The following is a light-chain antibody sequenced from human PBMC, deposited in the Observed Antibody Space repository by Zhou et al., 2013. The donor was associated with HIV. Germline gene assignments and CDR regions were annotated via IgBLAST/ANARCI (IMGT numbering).Light chain of an antibody. CDR2: AAS. CDR1: QDISNY. J-gene: IGKJ1*01. Sequence: DIQMTQSPSSLSASVGDRVTITCRASQDISNYLNWYQQKPGKAPKLLIYAASSLQGGVPSRFSGSGSGTEFTLTISSLQPDDFATYYCQQYNSYWTFGQGTKVEIK. CDR3: QQYNSYWT. V-gene: IGKV1-16*01.